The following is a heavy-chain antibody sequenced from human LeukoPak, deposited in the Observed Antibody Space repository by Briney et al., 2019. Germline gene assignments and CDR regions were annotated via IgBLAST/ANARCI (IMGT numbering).Heavy chain of an antibody. V-gene: IGHV4-59*01. CDR2: IYYSGST. CDR3: ARVSGDLRDFPFDY. Sequence: PSETLSLTCTVSGGSISSYYWSWIRQPPGKGLEWIGYIYYSGSTNYNPSLKSRVTISVDTSKNQFSLKLSSVTAADTAVYYCARVSGDLRDFPFDYLGQGTLFTVSS. D-gene: IGHD4-17*01. CDR1: GGSISSYY. J-gene: IGHJ4*02.